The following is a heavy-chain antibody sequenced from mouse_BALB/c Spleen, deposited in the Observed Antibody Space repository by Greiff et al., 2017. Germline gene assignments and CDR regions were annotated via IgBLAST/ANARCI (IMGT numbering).Heavy chain of an antibody. CDR2: IDPANGNT. V-gene: IGHV14-3*02. D-gene: IGHD1-1*01. Sequence: VQLQQSGAELVKPGASVKLSCTASGFNIKDTYMHWVKQRPEQGLEWIGRIDPANGNTKYDPKFQGKATITADTSSNTAYLQLSSLTSEDTAVYYCARGDGSSYSPFAYWGQGTLVTVSA. CDR1: GFNIKDTY. CDR3: ARGDGSSYSPFAY. J-gene: IGHJ3*01.